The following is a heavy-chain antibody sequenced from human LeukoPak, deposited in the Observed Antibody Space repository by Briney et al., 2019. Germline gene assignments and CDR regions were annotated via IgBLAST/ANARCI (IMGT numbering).Heavy chain of an antibody. V-gene: IGHV3-30*18. CDR3: AKDVYSSSWYDY. D-gene: IGHD6-13*01. Sequence: PGGSLRLSCAASGFTFSSYGMHWVRQAPGKGLEWVAVISYDGSNKYYADSVKGRFTISRDNSKNTLYLQMNSLRAEDTAVYYCAKDVYSSSWYDYWGQGTLVTVSS. CDR2: ISYDGSNK. CDR1: GFTFSSYG. J-gene: IGHJ4*02.